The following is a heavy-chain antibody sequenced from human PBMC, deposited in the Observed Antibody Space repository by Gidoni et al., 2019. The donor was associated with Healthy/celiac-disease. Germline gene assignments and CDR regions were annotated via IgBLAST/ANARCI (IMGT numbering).Heavy chain of an antibody. CDR2: IYYSGST. CDR1: GCSLSSGVSY. CDR3: ARESAYYYDSSGYYQTRWLDP. D-gene: IGHD3-22*01. V-gene: IGHV4-31*03. J-gene: IGHJ5*02. Sequence: HVQLQESGPGLVKPSQTLSLTCTVSGCSLSSGVSYWSWIRQHPGKGLEWIGYIYYSGSTYYNPSLKSRVTISVDTSKNQFSLKLSSVTAADTAVYYCARESAYYYDSSGYYQTRWLDPWGQGTLVTVSS.